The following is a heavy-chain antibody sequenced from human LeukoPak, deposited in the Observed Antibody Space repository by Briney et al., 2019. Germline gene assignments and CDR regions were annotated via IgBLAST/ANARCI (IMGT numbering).Heavy chain of an antibody. CDR1: GFTFSSFS. CDR2: ISSRSSYI. V-gene: IGHV3-21*01. Sequence: GGSLRLSCAASGFTFSSFSMNWGRQAPGKGLEWVSSISSRSSYIYYADSVKDRFTISRDNAKNSLYLQMNSLRADDTPVYYCARVPSDIVVVEPATPDFWGQGTLVTVSS. D-gene: IGHD2-15*01. J-gene: IGHJ4*02. CDR3: ARVPSDIVVVEPATPDF.